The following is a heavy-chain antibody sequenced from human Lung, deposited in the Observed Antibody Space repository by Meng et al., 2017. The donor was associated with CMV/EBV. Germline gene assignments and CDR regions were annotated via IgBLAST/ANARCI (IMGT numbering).Heavy chain of an antibody. CDR1: GFTFSNFW. J-gene: IGHJ5*02. V-gene: IGHV3-7*01. CDR3: YMGHYSGA. D-gene: IGHD1-26*01. Sequence: GGSLRLSCAASGFTFSNFWMNWVRQAPGKGLEWVANIEDNGSGVYYVDSVKGRFTISRDNARNALYLQVDSLRVEDTAVYYCYMGHYSGAWGQGTLVTVSS. CDR2: IEDNGSGV.